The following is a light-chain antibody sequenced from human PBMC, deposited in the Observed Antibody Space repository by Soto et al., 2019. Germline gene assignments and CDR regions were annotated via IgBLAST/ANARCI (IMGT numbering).Light chain of an antibody. J-gene: IGLJ1*01. Sequence: QSVLKQPPSVSGAPGQRVTISCTGSSSNIGAGYDVHWYQQLPGTAPKLLIYGNSNRPSGVPDRFSGSKSGTSASLAITGLQAEDEADYYCQSYDSSLSAHYVFGTGTKVTVL. CDR3: QSYDSSLSAHYV. CDR1: SSNIGAGYD. CDR2: GNS. V-gene: IGLV1-40*01.